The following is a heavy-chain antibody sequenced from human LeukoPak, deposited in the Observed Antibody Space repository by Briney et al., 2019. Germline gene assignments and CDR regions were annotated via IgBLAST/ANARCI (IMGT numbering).Heavy chain of an antibody. CDR1: GFSFSDYT. Sequence: GGSLRLSCAASGFSFSDYTVDWVRQAPGKGLGWGANIKQDGSEKYYVDSVKGRFTISRDNAKNSLYLQMNSLRAEDTAVYYCARLNGGLDYWGQGTLVTVSS. CDR2: IKQDGSEK. J-gene: IGHJ4*02. V-gene: IGHV3-7*01. CDR3: ARLNGGLDY.